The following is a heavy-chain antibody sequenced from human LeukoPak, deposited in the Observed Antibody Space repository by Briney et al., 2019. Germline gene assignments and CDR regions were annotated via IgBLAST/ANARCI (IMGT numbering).Heavy chain of an antibody. CDR1: GGSISGYY. J-gene: IGHJ5*02. D-gene: IGHD3-22*01. CDR3: ASQGDSSGYYRGFDP. CDR2: IYYSGST. V-gene: IGHV4-59*08. Sequence: SETLSLTCTVSGGSISGYYWSWIRQPPGKGLECIGYIYYSGSTNYNPSLKSRVTISVDTSKIQFSLKLTSVTAADTAVYYCASQGDSSGYYRGFDPWGQGTLVTVSS.